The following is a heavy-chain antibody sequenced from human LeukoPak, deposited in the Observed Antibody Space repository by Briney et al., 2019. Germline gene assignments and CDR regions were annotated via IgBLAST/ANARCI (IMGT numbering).Heavy chain of an antibody. Sequence: GASVKVSCKASGYTFTGYYMHWVRQAPGQGLEWMGWINPKSGDTRYEQKFQGRITMTRDTPIGAAYMDLSTLTSDDTAVYYCARGYRSSAYTYWGQGTLVTVSS. D-gene: IGHD6-13*01. J-gene: IGHJ4*02. CDR2: INPKSGDT. CDR1: GYTFTGYY. CDR3: ARGYRSSAYTY. V-gene: IGHV1-2*02.